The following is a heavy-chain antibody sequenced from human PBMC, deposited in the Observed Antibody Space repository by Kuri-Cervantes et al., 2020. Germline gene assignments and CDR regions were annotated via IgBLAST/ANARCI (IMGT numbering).Heavy chain of an antibody. CDR3: ARDHRPFRRSGGSEFDP. J-gene: IGHJ5*02. D-gene: IGHD2-15*01. Sequence: ESLKISCAASEFTVRSNFMSWVRQAPGKGLEWIGYIYYSGSTNYNPPLKSRVTISVDTSKNQFSLKLSSVTAADTAVYYCARDHRPFRRSGGSEFDPWGQGTLVTVSS. CDR1: EFTVRSNF. CDR2: IYYSGST. V-gene: IGHV4-59*02.